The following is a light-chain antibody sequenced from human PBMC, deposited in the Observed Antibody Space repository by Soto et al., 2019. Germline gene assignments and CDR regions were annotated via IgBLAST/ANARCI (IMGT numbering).Light chain of an antibody. V-gene: IGLV2-14*01. CDR3: SSYARTSTYV. CDR2: EVT. CDR1: SNDIGAYNY. Sequence: QSVLTQPASVSGSPGQSITISCTGTSNDIGAYNYVSWYQQHPGKAPKLMIYEVTERPPGVSNRFSGSKSDITASLTISGLQAEDEADYYCSSYARTSTYVFGTGTKVTVL. J-gene: IGLJ1*01.